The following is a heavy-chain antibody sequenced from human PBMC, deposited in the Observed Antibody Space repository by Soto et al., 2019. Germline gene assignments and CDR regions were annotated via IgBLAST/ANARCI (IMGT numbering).Heavy chain of an antibody. V-gene: IGHV3-7*01. D-gene: IGHD3-10*01. J-gene: IGHJ6*03. CDR1: GFTFSSCW. CDR3: ARANSMFRGPGQLYYYLVV. CDR2: IKQDGSEK. Sequence: GGSLRLSCAAYGFTFSSCWMSWVRQAPGKGLEWVANIKQDGSEKYYVDSVKGRFTISRDNAKNSLYLQMNSLRAEDTAVYYCARANSMFRGPGQLYYYLVVWGKGTTVTVSS.